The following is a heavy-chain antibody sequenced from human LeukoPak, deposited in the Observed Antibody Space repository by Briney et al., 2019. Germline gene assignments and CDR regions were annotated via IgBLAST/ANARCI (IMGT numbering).Heavy chain of an antibody. D-gene: IGHD4-17*01. J-gene: IGHJ4*02. V-gene: IGHV4-59*01. Sequence: PSETLSLTRTVSGGSISSYYWSWIRQSPGKGLEWIGYIYYSGSTNYNPSLKSRVTISVDTSKNQFSLKLSSVTAADTAVYYCARVNGDITRKKYYFDYWGQGTLVTVSS. CDR3: ARVNGDITRKKYYFDY. CDR2: IYYSGST. CDR1: GGSISSYY.